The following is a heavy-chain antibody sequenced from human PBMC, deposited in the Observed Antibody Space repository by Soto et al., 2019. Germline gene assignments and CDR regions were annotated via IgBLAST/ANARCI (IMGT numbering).Heavy chain of an antibody. CDR2: IYYSGST. V-gene: IGHV4-39*01. J-gene: IGHJ3*02. D-gene: IGHD2-2*01. CDR1: GGSISSSSYY. Sequence: QLQLQESGPGLVKPSETLSLTCTVSGGSISSSSYYWGWIRQPPGKGLEWIGSIYYSGSTYYKPSLKSRVTISVDTYKNQFSLKLSSVTAADTAVYYCASPFPYCSSTSCLYAFDIWGQGTMVTVSS. CDR3: ASPFPYCSSTSCLYAFDI.